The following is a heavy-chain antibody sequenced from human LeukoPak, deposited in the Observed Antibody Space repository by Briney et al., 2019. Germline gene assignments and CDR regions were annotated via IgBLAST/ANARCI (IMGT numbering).Heavy chain of an antibody. V-gene: IGHV3-69-1*01. Sequence: GGSLRLSCAASGFTFSNSWMSWVRQAPGKGLEWVSSISSSSYIYYADSVKGRFTISRDNAKNSLYLQMNSLRAEDTAVYYCARDHRYAFDNWGHGTLVTVSS. CDR1: GFTFSNSW. D-gene: IGHD5-12*01. J-gene: IGHJ4*01. CDR3: ARDHRYAFDN. CDR2: ISSSSYI.